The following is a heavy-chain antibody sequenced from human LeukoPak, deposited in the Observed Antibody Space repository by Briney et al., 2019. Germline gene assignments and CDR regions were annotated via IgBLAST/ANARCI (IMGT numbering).Heavy chain of an antibody. CDR2: IIPIFGTA. J-gene: IGHJ6*04. CDR1: GGTFSSYA. Sequence: SVKVSCKASGGTFSSYAISWVQQAPGQGLEWMGGIIPIFGTANYAQKFQGRVTITADKSTSTAYMELSSLRSEDTAVYYCAVAQWLGPSYYYGMDVWGKGTTVTVSS. V-gene: IGHV1-69*06. D-gene: IGHD5-12*01. CDR3: AVAQWLGPSYYYGMDV.